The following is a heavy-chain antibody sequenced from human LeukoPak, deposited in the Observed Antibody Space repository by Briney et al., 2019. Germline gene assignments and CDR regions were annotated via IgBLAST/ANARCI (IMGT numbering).Heavy chain of an antibody. J-gene: IGHJ3*02. CDR3: ARVVIQPYRAFDI. Sequence: ASVKVSCKASGYTFTSYDINWVRQATGQGLEWMGWMNPNSGNTGYAQKFQGRVTMTRYTSISTAYMELSSLRSEDTAVYYCARVVIQPYRAFDIWGQGTMVTVSS. D-gene: IGHD2/OR15-2a*01. CDR1: GYTFTSYD. V-gene: IGHV1-8*01. CDR2: MNPNSGNT.